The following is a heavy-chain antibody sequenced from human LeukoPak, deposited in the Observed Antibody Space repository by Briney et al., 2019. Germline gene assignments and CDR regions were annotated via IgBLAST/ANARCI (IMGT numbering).Heavy chain of an antibody. D-gene: IGHD5-12*01. Sequence: PGGSLRLSCAASGFTFSSHWMSWVRQAPGKGLEWVANIKKDGSEKYYVDSVKGRFTISRDNAKTSLYLQMNSLRAEDTALYYCATNGGGDSGYGNFDYWGQGTLVTVSS. CDR2: IKKDGSEK. CDR3: ATNGGGDSGYGNFDY. CDR1: GFTFSSHW. V-gene: IGHV3-7*03. J-gene: IGHJ4*02.